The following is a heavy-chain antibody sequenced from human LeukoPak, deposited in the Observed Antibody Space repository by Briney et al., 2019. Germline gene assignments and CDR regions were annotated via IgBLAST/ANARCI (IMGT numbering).Heavy chain of an antibody. J-gene: IGHJ3*02. D-gene: IGHD1-26*01. V-gene: IGHV3-53*01. CDR3: AKDRMPGGTTPSDFDM. Sequence: GGSLRLSCAASGFTVSSNYMSWVRQAPGKGLEWVSVIYSGGSTYYADSVKGRFTISRDISKNTLYLQMNSLRAEDTAVYYCAKDRMPGGTTPSDFDMWGQGTMVSVSS. CDR1: GFTVSSNY. CDR2: IYSGGST.